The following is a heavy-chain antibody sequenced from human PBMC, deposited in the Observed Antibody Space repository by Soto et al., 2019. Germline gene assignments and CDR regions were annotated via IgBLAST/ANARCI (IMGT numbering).Heavy chain of an antibody. D-gene: IGHD4-17*01. J-gene: IGHJ6*02. CDR3: ARDYYGDHSYYYYYGMDV. CDR2: ISYDGSNK. CDR1: GFTFSSYA. V-gene: IGHV3-30-3*01. Sequence: QVQLVESGGGVVQPGRSLRLSCAASGFTFSSYAMHWVRQAPGKGLEWVAVISYDGSNKYYADSVKGRFTISRDNSKNTVYLQMNSLRAEDTAVYYCARDYYGDHSYYYYYGMDVWGQGTTVTVSS.